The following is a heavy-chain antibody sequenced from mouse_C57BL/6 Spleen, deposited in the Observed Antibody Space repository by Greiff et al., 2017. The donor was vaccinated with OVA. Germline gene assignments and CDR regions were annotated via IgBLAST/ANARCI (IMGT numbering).Heavy chain of an antibody. J-gene: IGHJ3*01. CDR1: GFTFSSYA. V-gene: IGHV5-4*01. CDR3: ARVSDYYGSSSAWFAY. D-gene: IGHD1-1*01. Sequence: EVHLVESGGGLVKPGGSLKLSCAASGFTFSSYAMSWVRQTPEKRLEWVATISDGGSYTYYPDNVKGRFTISRDNAKNNLYLQMSHLKSEDTAMYYCARVSDYYGSSSAWFAYWGQGTLVTVSA. CDR2: ISDGGSYT.